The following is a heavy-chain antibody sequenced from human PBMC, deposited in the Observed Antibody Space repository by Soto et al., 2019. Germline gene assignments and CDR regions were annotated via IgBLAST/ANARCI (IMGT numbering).Heavy chain of an antibody. CDR3: ARGPFDYYDNPTGPYYFDF. J-gene: IGHJ4*02. CDR2: ISSRSSYI. CDR1: GFSFSDYN. V-gene: IGHV3-21*01. D-gene: IGHD3-22*01. Sequence: EVQLVESGGGLAKTGGSLSLSCVASGFSFSDYNINWVRQAPGRGLEWVASISSRSSYIYYAESVKGRFTISRDNAAKTLNLQMNSLSAEDTAEYYCARGPFDYYDNPTGPYYFDFWGRGTLVSVSS.